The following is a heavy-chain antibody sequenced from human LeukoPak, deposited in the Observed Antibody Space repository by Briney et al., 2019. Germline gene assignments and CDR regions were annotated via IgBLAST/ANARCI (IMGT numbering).Heavy chain of an antibody. Sequence: GGSLRLSCAASGFTFSSYAMSWVRQAPGKGLEWVSAISGSGGSTYYADSVRGRFTISRDNSKNTLYLQMNSLRAEDTAVYYCARDGAYYDSSGYPDYWGQGTLVTVSS. V-gene: IGHV3-23*01. J-gene: IGHJ4*02. CDR2: ISGSGGST. CDR3: ARDGAYYDSSGYPDY. CDR1: GFTFSSYA. D-gene: IGHD3-22*01.